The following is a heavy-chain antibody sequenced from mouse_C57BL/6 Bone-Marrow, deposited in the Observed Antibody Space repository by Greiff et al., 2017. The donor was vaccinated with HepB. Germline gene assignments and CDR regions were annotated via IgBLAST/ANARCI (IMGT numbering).Heavy chain of an antibody. CDR2: IDPSDSYT. V-gene: IGHV1-69*01. Sequence: VQLQQPGAELVMPGASVKLSCKASGYTFTSYWMHWVKQRPGQGLEWIGEIDPSDSYTNYNQKFKGKSTLTVDKSSSTAYMQLSSLTSEDSAVYYCARRGYSNYVRGFDYWGQGTTLTVSS. CDR1: GYTFTSYW. CDR3: ARRGYSNYVRGFDY. D-gene: IGHD2-5*01. J-gene: IGHJ2*01.